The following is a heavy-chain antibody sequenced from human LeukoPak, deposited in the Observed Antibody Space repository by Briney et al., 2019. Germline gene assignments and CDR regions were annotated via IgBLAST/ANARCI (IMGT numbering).Heavy chain of an antibody. V-gene: IGHV5-51*01. CDR2: INPTDSYT. CDR1: GYSFTSYW. Sequence: GESLKISCKGSGYSFTSYWIGWVRQMPGKGPEWMGIINPTDSYTKYNPSFQGHVTISVDRSISTAYLQWNSLKASDTAMYFCARFVSRGVEVADRLPDYWGQGTLVTVSS. J-gene: IGHJ4*02. D-gene: IGHD6-19*01. CDR3: ARFVSRGVEVADRLPDY.